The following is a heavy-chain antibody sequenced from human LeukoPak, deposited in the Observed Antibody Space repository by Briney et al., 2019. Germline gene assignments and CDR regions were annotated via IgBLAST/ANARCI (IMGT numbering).Heavy chain of an antibody. V-gene: IGHV3-7*01. Sequence: GGSLRLSCAVSGFTFSSYWMGWVRQAPGKGLEWVANIKQDGNEKFYVDSVRGRFTISRDNAKSSLCLQMNSLRVEDTAVYYCARQWGYSYALDYWGQGTLVTVSS. CDR1: GFTFSSYW. CDR3: ARQWGYSYALDY. D-gene: IGHD5-18*01. J-gene: IGHJ4*02. CDR2: IKQDGNEK.